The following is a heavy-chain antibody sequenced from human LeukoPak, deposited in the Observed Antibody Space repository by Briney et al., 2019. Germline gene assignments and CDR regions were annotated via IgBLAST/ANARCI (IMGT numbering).Heavy chain of an antibody. CDR3: ARVKDRGYFDY. J-gene: IGHJ4*02. D-gene: IGHD1-26*01. CDR2: LSRSGNSI. Sequence: GGSLRLSCAASGFILSDNYMSWIRQAPGKGLEWVSYLSRSGNSIYYADSVKGRFTISRDDTKKSLYLQMNSLRAEDTAVYYCARVKDRGYFDYWGPGTLVTVSS. V-gene: IGHV3-11*01. CDR1: GFILSDNY.